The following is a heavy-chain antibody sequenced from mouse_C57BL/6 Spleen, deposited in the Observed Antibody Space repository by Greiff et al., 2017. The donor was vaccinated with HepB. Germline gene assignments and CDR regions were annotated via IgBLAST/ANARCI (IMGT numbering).Heavy chain of an antibody. CDR2: IDPSDSYT. D-gene: IGHD1-1*01. Sequence: QVQLQQPGAELVRPGTSVKLSCKASGYTFTSYWMHWVKQRPGQGLEWIGVIDPSDSYTNYNQKFKGKATLTVDTSSSTAYMQLSSLTSEDSAVYYCAREGTTVPFDYWGQGTTLAVSS. CDR1: GYTFTSYW. CDR3: AREGTTVPFDY. J-gene: IGHJ2*01. V-gene: IGHV1-59*01.